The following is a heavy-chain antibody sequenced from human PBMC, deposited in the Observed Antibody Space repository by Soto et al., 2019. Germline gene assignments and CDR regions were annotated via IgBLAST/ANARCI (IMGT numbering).Heavy chain of an antibody. D-gene: IGHD6-19*01. CDR3: AKGDSSGWFPPYCFDY. Sequence: HPGGSLRLSCAASGFTFSSYGMHWVRQAPGKGLGWVAVISYDGSNKYYADSVKGRFTISRDNSKNTLYLQMNSLRAEDTAVYYCAKGDSSGWFPPYCFDYWGQGTLVTVSS. CDR2: ISYDGSNK. V-gene: IGHV3-30*18. J-gene: IGHJ4*02. CDR1: GFTFSSYG.